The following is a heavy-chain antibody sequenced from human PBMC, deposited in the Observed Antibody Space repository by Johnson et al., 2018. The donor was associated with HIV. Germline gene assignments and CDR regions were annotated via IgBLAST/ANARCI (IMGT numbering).Heavy chain of an antibody. CDR2: IYSGDSE. V-gene: IGHV3-66*01. Sequence: VQLMESGGGVVQPGRSLRLSCAASGFTFSSYAMHWVRQAPAKGLEWVSVIYSGDSEYYADSVKGRFSISRDNSKNTLYLQMNSLRAEDTAVYYCARAYSYGVFDIWGQGTMVTVS. CDR3: ARAYSYGVFDI. D-gene: IGHD5-18*01. J-gene: IGHJ3*02. CDR1: GFTFSSYA.